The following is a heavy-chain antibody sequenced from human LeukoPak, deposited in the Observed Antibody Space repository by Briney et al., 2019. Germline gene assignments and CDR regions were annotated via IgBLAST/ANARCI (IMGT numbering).Heavy chain of an antibody. CDR3: ARDQVAAAGSYYFDY. CDR1: GGSISSYY. V-gene: IGHV4-4*07. D-gene: IGHD6-13*01. Sequence: SETLSLTCTVSGGSISSYYWSWIRQPAGKGLEWIGRIYTSGSTNYNPSLKSRVTMSVDTSKNQFSLKLSSVTAADTAVYYCARDQVAAAGSYYFDYWGQGTLVTVSS. J-gene: IGHJ4*02. CDR2: IYTSGST.